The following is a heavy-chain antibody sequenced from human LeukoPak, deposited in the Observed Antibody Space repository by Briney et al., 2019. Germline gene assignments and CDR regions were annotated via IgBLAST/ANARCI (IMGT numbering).Heavy chain of an antibody. CDR2: IYYSGST. V-gene: IGHV4-59*01. Sequence: SETLSLTCTVSGGSISSYYWSWIRQPPGKGLEWIGYIYYSGSTNYNPSLKSRVTISIDTSKNEFSLKLTSVTAADTAVYYCAREANYYGSGSYFEGTFDHWGQGSLVIVSS. CDR3: AREANYYGSGSYFEGTFDH. CDR1: GGSISSYY. J-gene: IGHJ4*02. D-gene: IGHD3-10*01.